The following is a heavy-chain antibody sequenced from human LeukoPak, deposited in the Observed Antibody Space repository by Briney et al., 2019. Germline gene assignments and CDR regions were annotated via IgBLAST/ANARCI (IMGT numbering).Heavy chain of an antibody. D-gene: IGHD2-2*01. CDR2: ISSSSDTI. CDR3: ARGSSNFYFDY. V-gene: IGHV3-48*04. CDR1: GFTFSSYA. J-gene: IGHJ4*02. Sequence: GGSLRLSCAASGFTFSSYAMSWVRQAPGKGLEWVSYISSSSDTIYYADSVKGQFTISRDNAKNSLYLQVNSLRAEDTAVYYCARGSSNFYFDYWGQGTLVTVSS.